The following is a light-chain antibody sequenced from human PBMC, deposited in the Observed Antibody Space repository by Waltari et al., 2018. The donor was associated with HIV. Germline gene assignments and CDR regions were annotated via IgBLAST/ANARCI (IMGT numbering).Light chain of an antibody. CDR2: GVY. CDR1: ISDVGTYNL. CDR3: CTFGGTSSSLV. V-gene: IGLV2-23*02. J-gene: IGLJ3*02. Sequence: QPALTQPASVSGSPGQSITISCSGSISDVGTYNLVSWYQQHPGKAPKTVIYGVYQRPLGISDRISGSKSGGTASLTITGLRAEDEAVYHCCTFGGTSSSLVCAGGTRLTVL.